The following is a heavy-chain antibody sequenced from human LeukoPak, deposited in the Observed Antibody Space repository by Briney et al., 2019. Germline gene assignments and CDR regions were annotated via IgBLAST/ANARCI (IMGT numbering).Heavy chain of an antibody. Sequence: PSETLSLTCTVSGGSISSGDYYWSWIRQPPGKGLKWIGYIYYSGSTYYNPSLKSRVTISVDTSKNQFSLKLSSVTAADTAVYYCARDTRYHYSSSWYYSPGNYYGMDVWGQGTTVTVSS. CDR3: ARDTRYHYSSSWYYSPGNYYGMDV. CDR1: GGSISSGDYY. V-gene: IGHV4-30-4*01. CDR2: IYYSGST. J-gene: IGHJ6*02. D-gene: IGHD6-13*01.